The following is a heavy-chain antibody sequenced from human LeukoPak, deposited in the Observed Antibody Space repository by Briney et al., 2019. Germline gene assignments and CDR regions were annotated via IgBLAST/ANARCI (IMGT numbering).Heavy chain of an antibody. Sequence: GGSLRHSCAGSGFTFSSYAMSWVRQAPGKGLEWVSAISGSGGSTYYADSVEGRFTITRDNSKNTLYLQMNSLRVEDTAVYYCAKDHGNYVGAVRFDPWGQGTLVTVSS. D-gene: IGHD1-26*01. J-gene: IGHJ5*02. V-gene: IGHV3-23*01. CDR2: ISGSGGST. CDR3: AKDHGNYVGAVRFDP. CDR1: GFTFSSYA.